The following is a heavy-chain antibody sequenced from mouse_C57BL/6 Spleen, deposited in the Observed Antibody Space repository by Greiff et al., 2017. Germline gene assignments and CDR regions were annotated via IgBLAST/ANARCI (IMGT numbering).Heavy chain of an antibody. CDR2: IDPANGNT. CDR3: ARPYGNSWYFDV. Sequence: VQLKQSVAELVRPGASVKLSCTASGFNIKNTYMHWVKQRPEQGLEWIGRIDPANGNTKYAPKFQGKATITADTSSNTAYLQLSSLTSEDTAIDNSARPYGNSWYFDVWGTGTTVTVSS. J-gene: IGHJ1*03. CDR1: GFNIKNTY. V-gene: IGHV14-3*01. D-gene: IGHD2-1*01.